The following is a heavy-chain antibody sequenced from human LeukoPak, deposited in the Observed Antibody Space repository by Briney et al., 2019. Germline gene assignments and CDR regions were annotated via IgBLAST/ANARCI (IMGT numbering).Heavy chain of an antibody. J-gene: IGHJ3*02. CDR1: GGSFSGYY. V-gene: IGHV4-34*01. CDR3: AGDRFLGGKAFDI. D-gene: IGHD1-26*01. CDR2: INHSGST. Sequence: PSETLSLTCAVYGGSFSGYYWSWIRQPPGKGLEWIGEINHSGSTNYNPSLKSRVTISVDTSKNQFSLKLSSVTAADTAVYYCAGDRFLGGKAFDIWGQGTMVTVSS.